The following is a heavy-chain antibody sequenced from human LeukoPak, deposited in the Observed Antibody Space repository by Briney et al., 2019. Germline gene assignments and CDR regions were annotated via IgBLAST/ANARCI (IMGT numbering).Heavy chain of an antibody. V-gene: IGHV3-30*18. J-gene: IGHJ4*02. D-gene: IGHD6-19*01. CDR3: AKVPYSSGWYGFLDY. CDR2: ISYDGSNK. CDR1: GLTLTSYG. Sequence: GRSLTLSCAASGLTLTSYGMHWVRQAAGKGLEWVAVISYDGSNKYYADSVKGRITISRNNSKTALYLQMNRLRAEDTAVYYGAKVPYSSGWYGFLDYWGQGTLVTVSS.